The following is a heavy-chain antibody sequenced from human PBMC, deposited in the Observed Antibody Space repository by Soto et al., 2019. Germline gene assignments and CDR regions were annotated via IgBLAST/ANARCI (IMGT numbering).Heavy chain of an antibody. J-gene: IGHJ6*02. CDR2: IIPIFGIA. CDR1: GGTFSRYS. V-gene: IGHV1-69*05. CDR3: AREDRDRATGLVPAAIDGMDV. Sequence: QVQLVQSGAEVKKPGSSVKVSCKASGGTFSRYSITWVRQAPGHGLEWIGRIIPIFGIASYAQKFQGRVRLTTDDSARTAYMEWSRLSSDDTAVYYCAREDRDRATGLVPAAIDGMDVWGQGTTVTVSS. D-gene: IGHD2-2*01.